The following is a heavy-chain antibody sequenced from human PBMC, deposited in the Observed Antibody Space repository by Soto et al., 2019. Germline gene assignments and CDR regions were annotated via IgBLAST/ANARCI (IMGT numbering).Heavy chain of an antibody. V-gene: IGHV3-48*01. D-gene: IGHD2-15*01. CDR3: ARDFESVVVAATPEP. CDR1: GFTFSSYS. J-gene: IGHJ5*02. CDR2: ISSSSSTI. Sequence: GGSLRLSCAASGFTFSSYSMNWVRQAPGKGLEWVSYISSSSSTIYYADSVKGRFTISRDNAKNSLYLQMNSLRAEDTAVYYCARDFESVVVAATPEPWGQGTLVTVSS.